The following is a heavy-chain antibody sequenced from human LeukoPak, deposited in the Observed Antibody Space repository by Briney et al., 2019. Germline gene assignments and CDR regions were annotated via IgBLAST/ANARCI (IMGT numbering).Heavy chain of an antibody. D-gene: IGHD1-26*01. CDR2: ITSIGTYI. J-gene: IGHJ6*03. CDR1: GFTFSDYN. V-gene: IGHV3-21*01. CDR3: ARDPYSGLYGNDYYYYMDV. Sequence: GGSLRLSCAASGFTFSDYNMNWVRQAPGKAVEWVSSITSIGTYIFYADSVKGRFTISRDNAKNSLYLQMDSLGPEDTAVYYCARDPYSGLYGNDYYYYMDVWGKGTTVTISS.